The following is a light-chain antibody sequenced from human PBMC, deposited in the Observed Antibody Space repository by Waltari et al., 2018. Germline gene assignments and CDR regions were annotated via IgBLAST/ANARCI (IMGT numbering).Light chain of an antibody. V-gene: IGKV2-40*01. CDR2: RGS. Sequence: DIVMTQTPLSLPITPGEPASISCRSSQRLLHSNGNTYLHWYLQKPGQSPQLLSYRGSNRASGVPDRFSGSGSGTDFTLKISKVEAEDVGVYYCVQAIAFPFTFGPGTKLDIK. J-gene: IGKJ3*01. CDR1: QRLLHSNGNTY. CDR3: VQAIAFPFT.